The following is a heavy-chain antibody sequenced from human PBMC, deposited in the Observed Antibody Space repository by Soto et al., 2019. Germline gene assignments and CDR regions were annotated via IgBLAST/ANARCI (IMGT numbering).Heavy chain of an antibody. D-gene: IGHD6-6*01. J-gene: IGHJ4*02. CDR2: ISGSDDST. Sequence: EVQLLESGGGLVQPGESLRLSCAASGFTFSSYAMSWVRQAPGKGLEWVSVISGSDDSTYYADSVKGRFTISRDNAKNTLYLQMNSLRAEGTAVYYCAKGSGSSTCGYWGEGTLVAVSS. CDR3: AKGSGSSTCGY. CDR1: GFTFSSYA. V-gene: IGHV3-23*01.